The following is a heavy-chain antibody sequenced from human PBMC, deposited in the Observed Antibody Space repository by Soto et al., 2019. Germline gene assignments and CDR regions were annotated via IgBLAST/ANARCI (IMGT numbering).Heavy chain of an antibody. CDR3: ARLPSRHLVDY. Sequence: SETLSLTCTVSGSSINSSGYYWGWIRQPPWKGLEWIGSMFYGVSTYYNPSLKSRVTVSVDTSKNQFSLNLRSVTAADTAVYYCARLPSRHLVDYWGQGXLVTVS. D-gene: IGHD3-3*02. V-gene: IGHV4-39*01. CDR2: MFYGVST. CDR1: GSSINSSGYY. J-gene: IGHJ4*02.